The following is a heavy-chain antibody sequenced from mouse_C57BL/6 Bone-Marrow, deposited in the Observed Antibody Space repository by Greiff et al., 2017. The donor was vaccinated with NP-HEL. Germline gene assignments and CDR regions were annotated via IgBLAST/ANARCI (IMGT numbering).Heavy chain of an antibody. J-gene: IGHJ1*03. V-gene: IGHV3-8*01. D-gene: IGHD2-3*01. CDR1: GYSITSDY. CDR2: ISYSGST. Sequence: ESGPGLAKPSQTLSLTCSVTGYSITSDYWNWIRKFPGNKLEYMGYISYSGSTYYNPSLKSRISITRDTSKNQYYLQLNSVTPEDTATYYCARCYDGYYWYFDFWGTGTTVTVSS. CDR3: ARCYDGYYWYFDF.